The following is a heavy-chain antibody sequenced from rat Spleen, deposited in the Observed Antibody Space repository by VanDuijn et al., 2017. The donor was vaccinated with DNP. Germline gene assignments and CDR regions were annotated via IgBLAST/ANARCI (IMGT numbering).Heavy chain of an antibody. CDR1: GFTFSNYS. D-gene: IGHD1-1*01. Sequence: EVQLVESGGGLVQPGRSLKLSCAASGFTFSNYSMAWVRQAPKKGLEWVASISYEGSSTYYGDSVNGRFTNSRDNAKSTLYLQMDSLRSEDTATYYCARLDITTVAPYNGFAYWGQGTLVTVSS. CDR2: ISYEGSST. J-gene: IGHJ3*01. CDR3: ARLDITTVAPYNGFAY. V-gene: IGHV5-22*01.